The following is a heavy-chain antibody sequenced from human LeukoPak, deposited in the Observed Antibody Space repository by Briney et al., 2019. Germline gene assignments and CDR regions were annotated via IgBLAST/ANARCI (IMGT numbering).Heavy chain of an antibody. D-gene: IGHD5-18*01. CDR3: ATAGGIQLWFRAFDI. CDR2: FDPEDGET. J-gene: IGHJ3*02. V-gene: IGHV1-24*01. CDR1: GYTLSELS. Sequence: ASVKVSCKVSGYTLSELSMHWVRPAPGKGLEWMGGFDPEDGETIYEQKFQGRGTMTEYTATETAYMVLSSLRSEDTAVYYCATAGGIQLWFRAFDIWGQGTMVIVSS.